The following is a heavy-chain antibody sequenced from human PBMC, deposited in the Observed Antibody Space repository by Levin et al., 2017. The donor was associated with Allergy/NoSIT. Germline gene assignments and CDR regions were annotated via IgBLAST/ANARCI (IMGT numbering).Heavy chain of an antibody. CDR3: ARYSAGSSCSNTDCYANFDY. Sequence: PGASVKVSCKGSGDSFNRHWIGWVRQMPGKGLEWMGTIYPGDSDTRYSPSFQGRVTISADRSISTAYLQWSSLRASDTAIYYCARYSAGSSCSNTDCYANFDYWGQGTRVTVSS. CDR1: GDSFNRHW. J-gene: IGHJ4*02. CDR2: IYPGDSDT. V-gene: IGHV5-51*01. D-gene: IGHD2-2*01.